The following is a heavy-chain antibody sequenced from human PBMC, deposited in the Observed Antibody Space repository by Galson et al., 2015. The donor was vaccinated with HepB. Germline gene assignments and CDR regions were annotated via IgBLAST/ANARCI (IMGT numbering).Heavy chain of an antibody. CDR3: ASPKRWLQFRGFWGFDY. J-gene: IGHJ4*02. Sequence: SVKVSCKASGGTFSSYAISWVRQAPGQGLEWMGGIIPIFGTANYAQKFQGRVTITADKSTSTAYMELSSLRSEDTAVYYCASPKRWLQFRGFWGFDYWGQGTLVTVSS. CDR2: IIPIFGTA. V-gene: IGHV1-69*06. D-gene: IGHD5-24*01. CDR1: GGTFSSYA.